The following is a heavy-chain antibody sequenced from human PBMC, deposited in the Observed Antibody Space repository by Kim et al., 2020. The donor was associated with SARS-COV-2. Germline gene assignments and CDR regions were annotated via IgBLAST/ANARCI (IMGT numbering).Heavy chain of an antibody. CDR2: IYYSGST. CDR3: AREPTLAYCGGDCYPPTWYGMDV. V-gene: IGHV4-39*07. Sequence: SETLSLTCTVSGGSISSSSYYWGWIRQPPGKGLEWIGSIYYSGSTYYNPSLKSRVTISVDTSKNQFSLKLSSVTAADTAVYYCAREPTLAYCGGDCYPPTWYGMDVWGQGTTVTVSS. CDR1: GGSISSSSYY. D-gene: IGHD2-21*02. J-gene: IGHJ6*02.